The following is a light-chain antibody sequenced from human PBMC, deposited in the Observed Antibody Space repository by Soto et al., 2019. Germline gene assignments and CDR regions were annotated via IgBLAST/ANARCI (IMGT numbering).Light chain of an antibody. CDR1: PSVDSY. CDR3: QQRSNWIT. J-gene: IGKJ5*01. V-gene: IGKV3-11*01. Sequence: VVSHSVAALSVNKRPRATFPFWARPSVDSYLAWYQQKPGQAPRLLLYDASNRATGIPARFSGRGSGTDFTLTFSSQEAEDLAVYYCQQRSNWITFGQGRRLANK. CDR2: DAS.